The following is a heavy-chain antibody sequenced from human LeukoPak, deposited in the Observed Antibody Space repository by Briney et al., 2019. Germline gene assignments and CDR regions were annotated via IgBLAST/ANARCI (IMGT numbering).Heavy chain of an antibody. D-gene: IGHD3-10*01. CDR2: IDYTGST. CDR1: GGSMSSYY. V-gene: IGHV4-59*08. J-gene: IGHJ4*02. CDR3: ARLWVGSGSYQYYFDF. Sequence: SETLSLTCTVSGGSMSSYYWTWIRQPPGQGLEWIGYIDYTGSTNYNPSLKSRVTISVDTSNNQFSLRLSPVTAADTAVYYCARLWVGSGSYQYYFDFWGQGALVTVSS.